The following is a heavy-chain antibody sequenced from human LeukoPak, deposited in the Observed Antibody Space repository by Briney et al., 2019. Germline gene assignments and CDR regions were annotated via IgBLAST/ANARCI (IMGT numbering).Heavy chain of an antibody. Sequence: SETLSLTCVVSGDSISDYYWTWIRQPPGKGLEWLGYIYYSGSTSYNPSLESRITMSVDTSKNQFSLKLTSVTAADTADYYCARLNTYYGDGYHYYLDVWGKGTTVTVSS. D-gene: IGHD4-17*01. J-gene: IGHJ6*03. CDR2: IYYSGST. V-gene: IGHV4-59*01. CDR1: GDSISDYY. CDR3: ARLNTYYGDGYHYYLDV.